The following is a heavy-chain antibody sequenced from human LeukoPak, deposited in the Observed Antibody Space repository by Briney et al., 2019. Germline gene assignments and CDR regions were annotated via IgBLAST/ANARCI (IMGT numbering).Heavy chain of an antibody. Sequence: SETLSLTCTVSGGSIRSYYWSWIRQPAGKGLEWIGRIYTSGSTNYNPSLKSRVTMSVDTSKNQFSLKLSSVTAADTAVYYCARAQGYCTSTSCWTNFDFWGQGTLVTVSS. CDR1: GGSIRSYY. CDR2: IYTSGST. CDR3: ARAQGYCTSTSCWTNFDF. J-gene: IGHJ4*02. V-gene: IGHV4-4*07. D-gene: IGHD2-2*01.